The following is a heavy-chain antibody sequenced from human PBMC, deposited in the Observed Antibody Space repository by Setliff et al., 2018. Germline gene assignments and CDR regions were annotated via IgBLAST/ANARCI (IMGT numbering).Heavy chain of an antibody. V-gene: IGHV1-24*01. J-gene: IGHJ4*02. CDR3: ARGSREGTDY. D-gene: IGHD1-1*01. Sequence: ASVKVSCKVSGYTLTELSMHWVRQAPGKGLEWMGGIIPILGIANYAQKFQGRVTITRDTSASTAYMELSSLRSEDTAVYYCARGSREGTDYWGQGTLVTVSS. CDR1: GYTLTELS. CDR2: IIPILGIA.